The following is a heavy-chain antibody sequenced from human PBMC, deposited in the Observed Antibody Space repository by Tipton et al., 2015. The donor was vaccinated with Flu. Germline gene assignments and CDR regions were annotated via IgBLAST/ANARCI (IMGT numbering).Heavy chain of an antibody. D-gene: IGHD3-16*01. CDR3: ARRDHSNYVSEPKNWFDP. Sequence: TLSLTCAVSGYSIRSDYYWGWIRQPPGKGLEWIGNVHQTGTTYYNPSLRSRVTIAVDRPKNQLSLRLTSVTAADTAVYYCARRDHSNYVSEPKNWFDPWGQGTLVTVSS. CDR2: VHQTGTT. CDR1: GYSIRSDYY. V-gene: IGHV4-38-2*01. J-gene: IGHJ5*02.